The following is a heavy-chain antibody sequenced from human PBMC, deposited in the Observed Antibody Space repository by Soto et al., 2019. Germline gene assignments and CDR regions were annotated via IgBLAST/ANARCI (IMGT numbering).Heavy chain of an antibody. CDR1: GFTFSSYA. CDR3: ARRCSGSYYYY. CDR2: VSGSGGST. D-gene: IGHD1-26*01. J-gene: IGHJ4*02. V-gene: IGHV3-23*01. Sequence: EVQLLESGGGLVQPGGSLRLSCAASGFTFSSYAMSWVRQAPGKGLEWVSAVSGSGGSTYYADSVKGRFTISRDNTKHTLYLQMYSLRAEDTAVYYCARRCSGSYYYYWGQGTLVTVSS.